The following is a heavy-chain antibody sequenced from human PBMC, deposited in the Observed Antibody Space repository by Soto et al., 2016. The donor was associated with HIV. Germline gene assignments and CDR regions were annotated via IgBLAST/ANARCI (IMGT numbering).Heavy chain of an antibody. CDR2: ISGSGGST. D-gene: IGHD3-10*01. Sequence: EVQLLESGGGLVQPGGSLRLSCAASGFTFSNSAMSWVRQAPGKGLEWVSGISGSGGSTYYADSVKGRFTISRDNSKSTLYLQVSSLGVEDTAVYYCAKDRITMIRGQDYWGQGTQVTVSS. V-gene: IGHV3-23*01. J-gene: IGHJ4*02. CDR3: AKDRITMIRGQDY. CDR1: GFTFSNSA.